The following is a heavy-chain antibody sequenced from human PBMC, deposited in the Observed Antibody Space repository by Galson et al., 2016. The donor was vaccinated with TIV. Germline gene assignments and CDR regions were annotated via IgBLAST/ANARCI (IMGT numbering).Heavy chain of an antibody. J-gene: IGHJ4*02. CDR1: GGTLSSNA. V-gene: IGHV1-18*01. D-gene: IGHD3-22*01. Sequence: SVKVSCKASGGTLSSNAFSWLRQAPGQGLEWMGGISTYNGYTDYAQKLQGRVTMTTDTSTSTAYMELRSLRSDDTAMYYCARDPTYYDTNGWGHWGQGTLVIVSS. CDR3: ARDPTYYDTNGWGH. CDR2: ISTYNGYT.